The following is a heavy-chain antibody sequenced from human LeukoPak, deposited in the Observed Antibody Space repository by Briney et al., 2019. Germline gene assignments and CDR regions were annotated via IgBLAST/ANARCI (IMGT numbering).Heavy chain of an antibody. CDR1: GYTFTSYD. CDR3: ARGTSSGYDYAVDY. CDR2: MNPNSGNT. Sequence: ASVKVSCKASGYTFTSYDINWVRQATGQGLEWMGCMNPNSGNTGYAQKFQGRVTITRNTSISTAYMELSSLRSEDTAVYYCARGTSSGYDYAVDYWGQGTLVTVSS. D-gene: IGHD5-12*01. J-gene: IGHJ4*02. V-gene: IGHV1-8*01.